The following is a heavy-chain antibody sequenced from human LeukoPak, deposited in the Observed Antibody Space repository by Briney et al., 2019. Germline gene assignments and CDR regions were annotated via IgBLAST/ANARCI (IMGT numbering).Heavy chain of an antibody. J-gene: IGHJ3*02. CDR3: ARGTLIEYSSSYAFDI. D-gene: IGHD6-6*01. Sequence: SVKVSCKASGGTFSSYAISWVRQAPGQGLEWMGGIIPIFGTANYAQKFQGRVTITADESTSTAYMELSSLRSEDTAVYYCARGTLIEYSSSYAFDIWGQGTMVTVSS. V-gene: IGHV1-69*13. CDR2: IIPIFGTA. CDR1: GGTFSSYA.